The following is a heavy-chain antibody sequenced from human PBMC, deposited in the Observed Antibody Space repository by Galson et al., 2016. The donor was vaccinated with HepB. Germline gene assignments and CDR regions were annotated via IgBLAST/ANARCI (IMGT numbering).Heavy chain of an antibody. D-gene: IGHD3-22*01. Sequence: SVKVSCKVSGDTLSDLSIHWVRQAPGKGLEWMGGLDPEDGEIVFAQKFQGRLTMTEDTSKDTGYMELSSLTSEDTAVYYCAILTYRLTAEDYYDSSGYLYYVDHWGQGALVTISS. CDR1: GDTLSDLS. J-gene: IGHJ4*02. CDR2: LDPEDGEI. CDR3: AILTYRLTAEDYYDSSGYLYYVDH. V-gene: IGHV1-24*01.